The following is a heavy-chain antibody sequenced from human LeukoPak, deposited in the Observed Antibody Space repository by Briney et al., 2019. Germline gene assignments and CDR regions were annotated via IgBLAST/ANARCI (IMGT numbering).Heavy chain of an antibody. CDR1: GFTFSNYE. CDR2: ISSSGSST. V-gene: IGHV3-48*03. J-gene: IGHJ4*02. Sequence: GGSLRLSCATSGFTFSNYEMSWVRQTPGKGLEWVSYISSSGSSTYYADSVRARFTISRDNAKNTVYLQMNSLRAEDTAVYYCTRSVDYWGQGTLVTVSS. CDR3: TRSVDY.